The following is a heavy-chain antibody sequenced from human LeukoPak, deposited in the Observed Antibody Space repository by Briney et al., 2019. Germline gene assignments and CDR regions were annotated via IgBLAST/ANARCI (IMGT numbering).Heavy chain of an antibody. Sequence: SQTLSLTCTVSGGSISSGDYYWSWIRQPPGKGLEWIGYIYYSGSTYYNPSLKSRVTISVDTSKNQFSLKLSSATAADTAVYYCATLWSLVDAFDIWGQGTWSPSLQ. V-gene: IGHV4-30-4*01. CDR3: ATLWSLVDAFDI. CDR1: GGSISSGDYY. J-gene: IGHJ3*02. D-gene: IGHD2-21*01. CDR2: IYYSGST.